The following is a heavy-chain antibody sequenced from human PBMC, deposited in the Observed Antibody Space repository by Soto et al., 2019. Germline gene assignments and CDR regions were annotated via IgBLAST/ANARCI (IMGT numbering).Heavy chain of an antibody. J-gene: IGHJ4*02. CDR2: IYYSGST. CDR1: GGSISSSSYY. Sequence: QLQLQESGPGLVKPSETLSLTCTVSGGSISSSSYYWGWIRQPPGKGLEWIGSIYYSGSTYYNPSLKSRVTISVDTSKNQFSLKLSSVTAADTAVYYCARHEKEWELLSRYFDYWGQGTLVTVSS. D-gene: IGHD1-26*01. CDR3: ARHEKEWELLSRYFDY. V-gene: IGHV4-39*01.